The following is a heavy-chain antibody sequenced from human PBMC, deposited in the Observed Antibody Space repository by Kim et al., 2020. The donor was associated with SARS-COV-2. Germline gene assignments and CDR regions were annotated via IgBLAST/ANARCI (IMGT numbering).Heavy chain of an antibody. CDR2: ISYDGSNK. CDR3: AGFAGVRGYYYYGMDV. Sequence: GGSLRLSCAASGFTFSSYGMHWVRQAPGKGLEWVAVISYDGSNKYYADSVKGRFTISRDNSKNTLYLQMNSLRAEDTAVYYCAGFAGVRGYYYYGMDVWGQGTTVTVSS. D-gene: IGHD3-10*01. J-gene: IGHJ6*02. V-gene: IGHV3-33*05. CDR1: GFTFSSYG.